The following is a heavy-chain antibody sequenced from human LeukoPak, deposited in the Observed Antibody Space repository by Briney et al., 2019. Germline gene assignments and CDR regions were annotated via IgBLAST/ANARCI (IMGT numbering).Heavy chain of an antibody. Sequence: GGSLRLSCAASGFTFSSYAMSWVRQAPGKGLEWVSAISGSGGSTYYADSVKGRFTISRDNSKNTLYLQMNSLRAEDTAVYYCARVSSQGGFGDYWGQGTLVTVSS. D-gene: IGHD3-10*01. CDR3: ARVSSQGGFGDY. V-gene: IGHV3-23*01. J-gene: IGHJ4*02. CDR2: ISGSGGST. CDR1: GFTFSSYA.